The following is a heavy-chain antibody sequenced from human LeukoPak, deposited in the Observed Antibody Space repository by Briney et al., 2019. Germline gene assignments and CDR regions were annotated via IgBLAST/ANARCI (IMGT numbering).Heavy chain of an antibody. CDR2: INQGGSVQ. CDR3: AKDLIVVVPAAIKAVDY. Sequence: PGGSLRLSCAASGFTFRSYWMSWVRQAPGKGLEWVANINQGGSVQYYMDSVKGRFTISRDDAKNSLYVQMNSLRDEDTAVYYCAKDLIVVVPAAIKAVDYWGQGTLVTVSS. V-gene: IGHV3-7*01. J-gene: IGHJ4*02. D-gene: IGHD2-2*01. CDR1: GFTFRSYW.